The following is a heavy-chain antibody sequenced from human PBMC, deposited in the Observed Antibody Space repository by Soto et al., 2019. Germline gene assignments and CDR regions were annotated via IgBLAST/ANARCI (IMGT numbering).Heavy chain of an antibody. Sequence: PGGSLRLSCAASGFTFISYAMHWVRQAPGKGLEWVAVISYDGSNKYYADSVKGRFTISRDNSKNTLYLQMNSLRAEDTAVYYCARDAWDDKYYYGSGSPVYWGQGTLVTVSS. CDR3: ARDAWDDKYYYGSGSPVY. V-gene: IGHV3-30-3*01. J-gene: IGHJ4*02. D-gene: IGHD3-10*01. CDR2: ISYDGSNK. CDR1: GFTFISYA.